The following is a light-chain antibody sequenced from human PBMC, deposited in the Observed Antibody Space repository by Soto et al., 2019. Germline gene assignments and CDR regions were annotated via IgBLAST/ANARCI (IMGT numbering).Light chain of an antibody. V-gene: IGKV1-8*01. CDR2: AAS. Sequence: AIRMTQSPSSLSASTGDRVTITCRASQGISSYLAWYQQKPGKDPKLLIYAASTLQSVVPSRYSGSGSGTDFTLTISCLQSEDFATYYCQQYYSYPFTFGPGTKVDIK. J-gene: IGKJ3*01. CDR3: QQYYSYPFT. CDR1: QGISSY.